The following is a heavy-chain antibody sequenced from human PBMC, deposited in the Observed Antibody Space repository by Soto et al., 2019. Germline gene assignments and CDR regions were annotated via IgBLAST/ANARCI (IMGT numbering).Heavy chain of an antibody. Sequence: QVQLVQSGAEVKKPGSSVKVSCKASGGTFSSYAISWVRQAPGQGLEWMGGIIPIFGTANYAQKFQGRVTITADESTSTDYMEVSSLRSEGTAVYYCARLGVVTTLASWFDPWGQGTLVTVSS. CDR3: ARLGVVTTLASWFDP. V-gene: IGHV1-69*01. D-gene: IGHD2-21*02. J-gene: IGHJ5*02. CDR1: GGTFSSYA. CDR2: IIPIFGTA.